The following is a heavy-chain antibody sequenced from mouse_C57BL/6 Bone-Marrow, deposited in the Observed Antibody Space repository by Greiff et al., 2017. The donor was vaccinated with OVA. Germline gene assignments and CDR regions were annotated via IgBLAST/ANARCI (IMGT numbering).Heavy chain of an antibody. Sequence: EVKLQESGPGLVKPSQSLSLTCSVTGYSITSGYYWNWIRQFPGNKLEWMGYISYDGSNNYNPSLKNRISITRDTSKNQFFLKLNSVTTEDTATYYCASDYGSSYRYWYFDVWGTGTTVTVSS. CDR2: ISYDGSN. V-gene: IGHV3-6*01. J-gene: IGHJ1*03. D-gene: IGHD1-1*01. CDR3: ASDYGSSYRYWYFDV. CDR1: GYSITSGYY.